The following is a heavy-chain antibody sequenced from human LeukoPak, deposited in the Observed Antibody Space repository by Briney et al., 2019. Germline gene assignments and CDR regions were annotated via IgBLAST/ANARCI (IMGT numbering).Heavy chain of an antibody. V-gene: IGHV4-61*05. D-gene: IGHD4-17*01. J-gene: IGHJ4*02. CDR2: IYYSGST. Sequence: SETLSLTCAVSGGSISTNNWWAWIRQPPGKGLEWIGYIYYSGSTNYNPSLKSRVSISVDTSKNQFSLKLSSVTAADTAVYYCARTGSTVTMLYPFDHWGQGTLVTVSS. CDR1: GGSISTNN. CDR3: ARTGSTVTMLYPFDH.